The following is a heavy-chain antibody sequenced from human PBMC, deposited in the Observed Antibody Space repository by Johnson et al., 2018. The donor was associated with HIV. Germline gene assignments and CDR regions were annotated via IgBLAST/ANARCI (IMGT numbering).Heavy chain of an antibody. J-gene: IGHJ3*01. CDR2: IYSGGST. CDR1: GFTFSDYY. CDR3: ASLSDDAFDF. V-gene: IGHV3-66*01. Sequence: MQLVESGGGLVKPGGSLRLSCAASGFTFSDYYMSWIRQAPGKGLEWVSVIYSGGSTYYADSVKGRFTISRDNSKNTLYLQMNSLKAEDTAVYYCASLSDDAFDFWGQGTMVIVSS.